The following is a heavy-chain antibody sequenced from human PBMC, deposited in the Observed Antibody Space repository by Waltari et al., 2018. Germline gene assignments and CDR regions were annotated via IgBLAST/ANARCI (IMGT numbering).Heavy chain of an antibody. J-gene: IGHJ5*02. CDR2: IYHSGST. Sequence: QVQLQESGPGLVKPSETLSLTCAVSGYSISSGYYWGWIRQPPGKGLEWIGSIYHSGSTSYNPSLKSRVTISVDTSKNQFSLKLSSVTAADTAVYYCAREGGSYDSSGYYFHWFDPWGQGTLVTVSS. CDR1: GYSISSGYY. CDR3: AREGGSYDSSGYYFHWFDP. D-gene: IGHD3-22*01. V-gene: IGHV4-38-2*02.